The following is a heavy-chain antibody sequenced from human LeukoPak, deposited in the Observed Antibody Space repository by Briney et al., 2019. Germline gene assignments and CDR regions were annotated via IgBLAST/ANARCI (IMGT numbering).Heavy chain of an antibody. V-gene: IGHV3-30*18. CDR3: AKDLGDYDGNSDLNY. CDR2: ISYDGSNK. CDR1: GFTFSNYG. J-gene: IGHJ4*02. D-gene: IGHD4-23*01. Sequence: PGGSLRLSCAASGFTFSNYGMHWVRQAPGKGLEWVAVISYDGSNKYYADSVKGRFTISRDDSKNTLYLQMNSLRAEDTAVYYCAKDLGDYDGNSDLNYWGQGILVTVSS.